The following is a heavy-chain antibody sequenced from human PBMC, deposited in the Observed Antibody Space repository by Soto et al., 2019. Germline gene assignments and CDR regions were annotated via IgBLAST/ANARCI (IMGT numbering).Heavy chain of an antibody. Sequence: QVQLVQSGAEVKKPGSSVKVSCKASGGTFSSYAISWVRQAPGQGLEWMGGIIPIFGTANYAQKFQGRVTITADKSTSTAYMELSSLRSEDTAVYYCASRSIAAAGKAGYYYGMDGWGKGTTVTVSS. D-gene: IGHD6-13*01. V-gene: IGHV1-69*06. CDR1: GGTFSSYA. CDR2: IIPIFGTA. CDR3: ASRSIAAAGKAGYYYGMDG. J-gene: IGHJ6*04.